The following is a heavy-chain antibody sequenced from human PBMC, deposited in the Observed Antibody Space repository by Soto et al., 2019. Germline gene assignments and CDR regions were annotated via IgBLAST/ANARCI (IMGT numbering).Heavy chain of an antibody. Sequence: QVQLQESGPGLVKPSQTLSLTCTVSGGSISSGDYYWSWIRQPPGKGLEWIGYIYYSGSTYYNPSLKSRVTISVDTSKNQFSLKLSSVTAADTVVYYCARICRYYYDSSGYYSANYFDYWGQGTLVTVSS. V-gene: IGHV4-30-4*01. J-gene: IGHJ4*02. CDR2: IYYSGST. D-gene: IGHD3-22*01. CDR1: GGSISSGDYY. CDR3: ARICRYYYDSSGYYSANYFDY.